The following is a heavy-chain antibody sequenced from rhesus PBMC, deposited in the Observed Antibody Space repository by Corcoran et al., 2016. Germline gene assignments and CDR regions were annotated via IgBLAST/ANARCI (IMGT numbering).Heavy chain of an antibody. CDR1: GASISSNF. CDR3: ARMTDTALDV. V-gene: IGHV4-147*01. CDR2: IYGGSWST. D-gene: IGHD5-12*01. Sequence: QVQLQESGPGLVKPSETLPLTCAVSGASISSNFWSWIRQPPGKGLEWIGYIYGGSWSTSYNPSLKSRVTISKDTSKNQFSLKLSSVTAADTAVYYCARMTDTALDVWGRGVLVTVSS. J-gene: IGHJ5-2*02.